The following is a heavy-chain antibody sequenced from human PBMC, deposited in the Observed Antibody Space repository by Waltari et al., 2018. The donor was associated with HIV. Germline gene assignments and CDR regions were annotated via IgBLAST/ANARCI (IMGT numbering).Heavy chain of an antibody. V-gene: IGHV3-33*01. CDR3: ARDFALDS. CDR2: IWYDGTNK. Sequence: QVQLVATGGGVVQPGKSLRLSCAASGFRLSNYGMHWVRQAPGKGLEWVALIWYDGTNKYYGDSVKGRFTISRDISKNTLYLQMNSLRAEDTAVYFCARDFALDSWGPGTLVTVSS. J-gene: IGHJ4*02. CDR1: GFRLSNYG.